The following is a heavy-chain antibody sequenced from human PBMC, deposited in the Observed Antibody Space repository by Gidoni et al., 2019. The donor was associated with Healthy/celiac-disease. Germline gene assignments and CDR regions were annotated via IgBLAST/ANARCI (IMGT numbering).Heavy chain of an antibody. J-gene: IGHJ4*02. V-gene: IGHV3-21*01. Sequence: EAQLVESVGGLVKPGGSLRTSCEPSRFTLLITSMNWVRQATGKGLEWVSSSSSSSSDIYYAESVKGRFTIARDNAKNSLYLQVNSLRAEDTAVYYCARDREDYYDSSGSFDYWGQGTLVTVSS. CDR2: SSSSSSDI. CDR3: ARDREDYYDSSGSFDY. D-gene: IGHD3-22*01. CDR1: RFTLLITS.